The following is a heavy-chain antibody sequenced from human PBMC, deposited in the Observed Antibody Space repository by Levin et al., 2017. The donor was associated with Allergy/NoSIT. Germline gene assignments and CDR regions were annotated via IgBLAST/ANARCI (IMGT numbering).Heavy chain of an antibody. CDR3: AREGKRDYNWFDP. Sequence: SETLSLTCTVSGGSISSGGYYWSWIRQHPGKGLEWIGYIYYSGSTYYNPSLKSRVTISVDTSKNQFSLKLSSVTAADTAVYYCAREGKRDYNWFDPWGQGTLVTVSS. V-gene: IGHV4-31*03. CDR2: IYYSGST. J-gene: IGHJ5*02. CDR1: GGSISSGGYY. D-gene: IGHD3/OR15-3a*01.